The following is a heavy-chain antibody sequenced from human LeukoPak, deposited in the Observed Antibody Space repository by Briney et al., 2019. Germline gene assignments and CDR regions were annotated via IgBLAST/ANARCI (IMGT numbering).Heavy chain of an antibody. CDR3: AREGDGSGSYYKFYYYYYMDV. CDR1: GGSISSGGYS. J-gene: IGHJ6*03. V-gene: IGHV4-30-4*07. D-gene: IGHD3-10*01. CDR2: IYYSGST. Sequence: PSETLSLTCAVSGGSISSGGYSWSWIRQPPGKGLEWIGYIYYSGSTYYNPSLKSRVTISVDTSKNQFSLKLSSVTAADTAVYYCAREGDGSGSYYKFYYYYYMDVWGKGTTVTISS.